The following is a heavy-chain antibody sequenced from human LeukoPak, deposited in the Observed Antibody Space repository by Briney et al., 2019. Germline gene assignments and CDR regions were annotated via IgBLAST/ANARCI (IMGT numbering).Heavy chain of an antibody. V-gene: IGHV1-69*13. CDR1: GGTFSSYA. CDR3: ARPRSQWVHFDY. CDR2: IIPIFGTA. Sequence: ASVKVSCKASGGTFSSYAISWVRQAPGQGLEWMGGIIPIFGTANYAQKFQSRVTITADESTSTAYMELSSLRSEDTAVYYCARPRSQWVHFDYWGQGTLVTVSS. J-gene: IGHJ4*02. D-gene: IGHD2-8*01.